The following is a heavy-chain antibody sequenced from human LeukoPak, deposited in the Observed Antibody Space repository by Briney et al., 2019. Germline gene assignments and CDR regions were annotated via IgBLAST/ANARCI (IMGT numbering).Heavy chain of an antibody. CDR3: ERDGGIKVAGSTWDY. D-gene: IGHD6-19*01. CDR1: GFTFSSYW. J-gene: IGHJ4*02. V-gene: IGHV3-7*01. CDR2: IKQDGSDK. Sequence: GGSLRLSCVASGFTFSSYWMSWVRQAPGKGLEWVANIKQDGSDKYYVDSVKGRFTISRDNAKKSLYLQMNSLRAEDTAVYYCERDGGIKVAGSTWDYWGQGTLVTVSS.